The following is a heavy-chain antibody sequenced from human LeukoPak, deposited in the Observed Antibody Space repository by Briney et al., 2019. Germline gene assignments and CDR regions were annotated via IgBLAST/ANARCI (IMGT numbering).Heavy chain of an antibody. CDR2: IYHSGST. CDR3: AREETYGSGSLDY. CDR1: GGSISSGGYS. J-gene: IGHJ4*02. D-gene: IGHD3-10*01. Sequence: SQTLSLTCAVSGGSISSGGYSWSWIRQPPGKGLEWIGYIYHSGSTYYNPSLKSRVTISVDRSKNQLSLKLSSVTAADTAVYYCAREETYGSGSLDYWGQGTLVTVSS. V-gene: IGHV4-30-2*01.